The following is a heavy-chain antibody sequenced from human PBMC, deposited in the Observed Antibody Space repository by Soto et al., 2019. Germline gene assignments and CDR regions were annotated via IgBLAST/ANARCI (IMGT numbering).Heavy chain of an antibody. D-gene: IGHD1-20*01. V-gene: IGHV4-4*02. CDR3: AREVSGIQAFDY. CDR1: GGSISSSNW. Sequence: QVQLQESGPGLVKPSGTLSLTCAVSGGSISSSNWWNWVRQPPGKGLEWIGEISQSGNTNYNPSLRRRXXIXVXXSKKYFSLKLDSVTAADTAVYYCAREVSGIQAFDYWGQGTLVTVSS. J-gene: IGHJ4*02. CDR2: ISQSGNT.